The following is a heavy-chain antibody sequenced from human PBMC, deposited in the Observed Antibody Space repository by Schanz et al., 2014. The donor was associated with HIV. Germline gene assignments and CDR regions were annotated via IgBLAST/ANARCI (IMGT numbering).Heavy chain of an antibody. CDR2: ISSGSSTI. D-gene: IGHD6-19*01. CDR1: GFTFSTYS. CDR3: ARSPDWAGTDAFDI. V-gene: IGHV3-48*02. Sequence: EVQLLESGGALVEPGGSLRLSCAASGFTFSTYSMNWVRQAPGKGLEWVSYISSGSSTIYYADSVKGRFTISRDKAKNSLHLQMNSLRDEDTAVYYCARSPDWAGTDAFDIWGQGTMVTVSS. J-gene: IGHJ3*02.